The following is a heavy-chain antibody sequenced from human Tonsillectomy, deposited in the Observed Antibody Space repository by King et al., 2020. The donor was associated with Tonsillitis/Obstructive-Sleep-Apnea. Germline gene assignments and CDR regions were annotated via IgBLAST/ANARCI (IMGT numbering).Heavy chain of an antibody. J-gene: IGHJ4*02. CDR2: INHSGST. D-gene: IGHD5-18*01. CDR1: GGSFSGYY. Sequence: VQLQQWGAGLLKPSETLSLTCAVYGGSFSGYYWSWIRQPPGKGLGWIGEINHSGSTNYNPSLKSRVTISVDTSKNQFSLKLSSVTAADTAVYYCASVAYVDTAMVNFDYWGQGTLVTVSS. V-gene: IGHV4-34*01. CDR3: ASVAYVDTAMVNFDY.